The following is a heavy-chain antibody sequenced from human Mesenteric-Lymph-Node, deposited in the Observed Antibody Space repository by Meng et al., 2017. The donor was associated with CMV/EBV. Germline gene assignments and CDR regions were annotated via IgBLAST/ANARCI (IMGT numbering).Heavy chain of an antibody. V-gene: IGHV1-69*06. CDR1: GGTFSSYA. Sequence: SVKVSCKASGGTFSSYAISWVRQAPGQGLEWMGGIIPIFGTANYAQKFQGRVTITADKSTSTAYMELSSLRSEDTAVYYCAREYDFWSGYHDYWGQGTLVTVSS. CDR3: AREYDFWSGYHDY. J-gene: IGHJ4*02. CDR2: IIPIFGTA. D-gene: IGHD3-3*01.